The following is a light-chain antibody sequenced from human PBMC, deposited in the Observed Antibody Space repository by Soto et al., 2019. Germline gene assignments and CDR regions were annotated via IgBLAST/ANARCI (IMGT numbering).Light chain of an antibody. CDR2: DAS. Sequence: EIVLTQSPATLSLSPGERATLSCRASQSINNYLFWYHQQPGQAPRLLIYDASNRATGIPARFSGSGSGTDFTLTISSLDPEDFAVYYCQQRSNWLTFGGGTKVEIK. V-gene: IGKV3-11*01. CDR3: QQRSNWLT. CDR1: QSINNY. J-gene: IGKJ4*01.